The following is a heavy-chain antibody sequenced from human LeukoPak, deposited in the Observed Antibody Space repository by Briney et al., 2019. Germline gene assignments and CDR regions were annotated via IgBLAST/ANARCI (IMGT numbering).Heavy chain of an antibody. D-gene: IGHD6-13*01. J-gene: IGHJ4*02. Sequence: GGSLKISWKGSGYSFTSYWIGWVRQMPGEGLEWMGIIYSGDSDTRYGPSFQGQVTISADKAISTAYLQWSSLKASDTAMYYCARQFSAATGADYWGQGTLVTVSS. V-gene: IGHV5-51*01. CDR2: IYSGDSDT. CDR1: GYSFTSYW. CDR3: ARQFSAATGADY.